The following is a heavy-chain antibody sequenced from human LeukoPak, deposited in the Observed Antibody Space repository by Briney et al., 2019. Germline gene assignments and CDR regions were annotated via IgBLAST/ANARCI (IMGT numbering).Heavy chain of an antibody. V-gene: IGHV3-48*01. J-gene: IGHJ3*02. CDR2: ISNSSSTI. D-gene: IGHD3-22*01. CDR1: GFIFSSYS. CDR3: VRDHHRRLYDSQARDTFDI. Sequence: GGSLRLSCAASGFIFSSYSMDWVRQAPGKGLEWVSYISNSSSTIYYADSVKGRFTISRDNAKNSLYLQVNSLRAEDTAVYYCVRDHHRRLYDSQARDTFDIWGQGTMVTVSS.